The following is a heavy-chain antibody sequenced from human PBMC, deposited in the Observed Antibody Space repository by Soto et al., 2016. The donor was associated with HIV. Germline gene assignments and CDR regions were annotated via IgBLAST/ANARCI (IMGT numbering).Heavy chain of an antibody. CDR2: IVVGSGNT. Sequence: QLVQSGPEVKKPGTSVKVSCKASGFTFTSSTMQWVRQARGQRLEWIGWIVVGSGNTNYAQKFQERVTITRGMSTSTAYMELSSLRSEDTAVYYCAAVVREVVGAFDYWGQGTLVTVSS. CDR3: AAVVREVVGAFDY. CDR1: GFTFTSST. V-gene: IGHV1-58*02. D-gene: IGHD1-26*01. J-gene: IGHJ4*02.